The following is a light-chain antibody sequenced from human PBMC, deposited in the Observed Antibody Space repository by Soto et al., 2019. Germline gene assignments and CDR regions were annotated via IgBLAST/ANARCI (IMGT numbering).Light chain of an antibody. CDR1: QGISSY. CDR2: AAS. CDR3: QQYYSYPWAT. V-gene: IGKV1-8*01. Sequence: AIRMTQSPSSFSASTGDRVTITCRASQGISSYLAWYQQKPGKAPKLLIYAASTLQSGVPSRFSGSGSGTDFTLTISCLQSEDFATYYCQQYYSYPWATFGQGTKVEIK. J-gene: IGKJ1*01.